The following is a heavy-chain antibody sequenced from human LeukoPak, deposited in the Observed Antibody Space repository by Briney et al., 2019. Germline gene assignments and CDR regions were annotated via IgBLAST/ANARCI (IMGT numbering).Heavy chain of an antibody. V-gene: IGHV3-21*06. J-gene: IGHJ4*02. D-gene: IGHD3-3*01. CDR2: ISRNSLYM. CDR3: ARDKAGHDFWSGYSDF. CDR1: GFTFGSHA. Sequence: PGGSLRLSCVASGFTFGSHAMNWVRQAPGKGLEWVSSISRNSLYMYYADSLKGRFTTSRDNAKNSLYLQMDSLRAEDTAVYYCARDKAGHDFWSGYSDFWGQGTLVTVSS.